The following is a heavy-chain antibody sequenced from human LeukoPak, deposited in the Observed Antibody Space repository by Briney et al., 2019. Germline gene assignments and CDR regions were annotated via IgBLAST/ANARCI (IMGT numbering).Heavy chain of an antibody. CDR3: ARLVWDTTMADGDIDS. J-gene: IGHJ4*02. V-gene: IGHV3-21*01. Sequence: GESLRLSCAASGFTFSSYSMNWVRQAPGKGLEWVSSISSASTYIYYADSVKGRFTISRDNAKNSLYLQMNSPRAEDTAMYYCARLVWDTTMADGDIDSWGQGTLLIVPS. CDR1: GFTFSSYS. D-gene: IGHD5-18*01. CDR2: ISSASTYI.